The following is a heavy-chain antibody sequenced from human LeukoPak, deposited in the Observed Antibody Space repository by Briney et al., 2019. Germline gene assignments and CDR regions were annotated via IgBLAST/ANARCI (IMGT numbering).Heavy chain of an antibody. Sequence: PSETLSLTCTVSGGSISSYYWSWIRQPPGKGLEWIGYLYYTGSTNYNPSLKSRVTISVDTSKKQFPLKLSSVTAADTAVYYCARSSYYYAADAFDIWGQGTMVTVSS. V-gene: IGHV4-59*01. CDR3: ARSSYYYAADAFDI. J-gene: IGHJ3*02. CDR1: GGSISSYY. D-gene: IGHD3-10*01. CDR2: LYYTGST.